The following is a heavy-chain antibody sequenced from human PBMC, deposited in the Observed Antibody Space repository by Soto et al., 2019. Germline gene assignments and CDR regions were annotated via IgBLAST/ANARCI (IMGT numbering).Heavy chain of an antibody. CDR2: IIPIFGTA. D-gene: IGHD5-18*01. CDR1: GCTFSSYA. J-gene: IGHJ4*02. Sequence: SVKFSCNASGCTFSSYAISCVRQAPGQGLEWMGGIIPIFGTANYAQKFQGRVTITADESTSTAYMELSSLRSEDTVVYYCARANKKQLWYDYWGQGALVTVSS. V-gene: IGHV1-69*13. CDR3: ARANKKQLWYDY.